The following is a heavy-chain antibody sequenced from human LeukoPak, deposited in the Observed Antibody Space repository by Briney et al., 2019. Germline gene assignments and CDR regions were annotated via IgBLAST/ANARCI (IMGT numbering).Heavy chain of an antibody. J-gene: IGHJ5*02. CDR3: ARGLSSHSSSWYGFWFDP. Sequence: SVKLSCKASGGTFSSYAISWVRQAPGQGLEWMGGIIPIFGTANYAQKLQGRVTITADESTSTAYIELSSLRSEDTAVNYCARGLSSHSSSWYGFWFDPWGQGTLVTVSS. CDR2: IIPIFGTA. D-gene: IGHD6-13*01. V-gene: IGHV1-69*01. CDR1: GGTFSSYA.